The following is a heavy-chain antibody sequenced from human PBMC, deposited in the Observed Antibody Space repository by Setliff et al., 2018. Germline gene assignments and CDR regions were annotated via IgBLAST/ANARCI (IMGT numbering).Heavy chain of an antibody. CDR3: ARGPYNIYDRSGYGFTNWFDP. D-gene: IGHD3-22*01. CDR2: MNPNSGNT. V-gene: IGHV1-8*02. Sequence: ASVKVSCKASGYTFTSYDINWVRQATGQGLEWMGWMNPNSGNTGYAQKFQGRVTMTRNTSISTAYMELSSLRSEDTAVYYCARGPYNIYDRSGYGFTNWFDPWGQGILVTVSS. J-gene: IGHJ5*02. CDR1: GYTFTSYD.